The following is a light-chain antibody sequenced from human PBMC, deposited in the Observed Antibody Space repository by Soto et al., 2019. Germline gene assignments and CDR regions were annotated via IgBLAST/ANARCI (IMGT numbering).Light chain of an antibody. V-gene: IGKV3-11*01. J-gene: IGKJ4*01. CDR1: QSVSNY. Sequence: EIVLTQSPATLSLSPGERATLSCRASQSVSNYLVWYQQKPGQAPRLLIYDASHTATAIPARFSGSGSGTDFTLTISSLEPEDFAVYYCQQRSNWPPFTFGGGTKVEIK. CDR2: DAS. CDR3: QQRSNWPPFT.